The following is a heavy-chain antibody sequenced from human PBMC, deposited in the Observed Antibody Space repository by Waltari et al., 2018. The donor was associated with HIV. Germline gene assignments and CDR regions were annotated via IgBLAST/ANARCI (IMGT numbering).Heavy chain of an antibody. CDR3: ARRMGRYCSSTSCHGYFDY. CDR1: GGSFSGYY. V-gene: IGHV4-34*01. CDR2: INHSGST. Sequence: QVQLQQWGAGLLKPSETLSLTCAVYGGSFSGYYWSWIRQPPGKGLEWIGEINHSGSTNYNPSRKSRVTISVDTSKNKFSLKLSSVTAADTAVYYCARRMGRYCSSTSCHGYFDYWGQGTLVTVSS. D-gene: IGHD2-2*01. J-gene: IGHJ4*02.